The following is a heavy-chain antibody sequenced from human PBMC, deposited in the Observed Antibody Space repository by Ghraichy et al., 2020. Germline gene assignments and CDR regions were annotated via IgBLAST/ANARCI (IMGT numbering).Heavy chain of an antibody. CDR2: IYYSGST. D-gene: IGHD5-12*01. Sequence: GSLSLTCTVSGGSISSSSYYWGWIRQPPGKGLEWIGSIYYSGSTYYNPSLKSRVTISVDTSKNQFSLKLSSVTAADTAVYYCARILASGLPYYWGQGTLVTVSS. CDR1: GGSISSSSYY. V-gene: IGHV4-39*07. J-gene: IGHJ4*02. CDR3: ARILASGLPYY.